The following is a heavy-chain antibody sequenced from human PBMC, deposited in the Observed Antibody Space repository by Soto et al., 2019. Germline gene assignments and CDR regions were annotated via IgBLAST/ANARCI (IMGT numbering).Heavy chain of an antibody. V-gene: IGHV3-30*09. J-gene: IGHJ6*02. CDR2: ISFDGATK. CDR1: EFTFSPYP. CDR3: AQAQSDASDSYRAMDV. Sequence: QEQLVESGGGVVQPGRPLRLSCAASEFTFSPYPMHWVRQAPGKGLEWVAVISFDGATKYYADSVKGRFAISRDNSMKTLNLRMNNLGAEYTAVYHCAQAQSDASDSYRAMDVWGAWTTFTVSS. D-gene: IGHD2-21*01.